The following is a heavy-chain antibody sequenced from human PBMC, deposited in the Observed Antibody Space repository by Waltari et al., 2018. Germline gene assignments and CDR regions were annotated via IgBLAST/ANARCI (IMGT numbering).Heavy chain of an antibody. J-gene: IGHJ4*02. CDR1: GFTFSSYG. CDR3: ARDIRGYCSGGSCYGPDY. Sequence: QVQLVESGGGVVQPGRSLRLSCAASGFTFSSYGMPWVRQAPGKGREWVAVIWYDGSNKYYADSVKGRFTISRDNSKNTLYLQMNSLRAEDTAVYYCARDIRGYCSGGSCYGPDYWGQGTLVTVSS. D-gene: IGHD2-15*01. V-gene: IGHV3-33*01. CDR2: IWYDGSNK.